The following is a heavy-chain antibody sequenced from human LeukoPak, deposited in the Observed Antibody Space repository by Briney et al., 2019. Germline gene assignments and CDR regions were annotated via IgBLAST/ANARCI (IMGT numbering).Heavy chain of an antibody. V-gene: IGHV1-46*01. CDR1: GYTFTSYY. J-gene: IGHJ4*02. D-gene: IGHD3-22*01. CDR3: AREPTPLYYDSSGYRYFDY. CDR2: INPSGGST. Sequence: ASVKVSCKASGYTFTSYYMHWVRQAPGQGLEWMGIINPSGGSTSYAQKFQGRVTMTRDTSTSTVYMELSSLRPEDTAVYYCAREPTPLYYDSSGYRYFDYWGQGTLVTVSS.